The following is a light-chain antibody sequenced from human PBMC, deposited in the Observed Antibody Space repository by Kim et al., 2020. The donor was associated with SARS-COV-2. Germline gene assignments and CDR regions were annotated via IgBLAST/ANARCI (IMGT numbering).Light chain of an antibody. J-gene: IGKJ5*01. CDR1: QSISSY. CDR2: AAS. Sequence: ASVGDRVTITCRASQSISSYLNWYQQKPGKAPKLLIYAASSLQSGVPSRFSGSGSGTDFTLTISSLHPEDFATYYCQQSYSTPSTFGQGTRLEIK. CDR3: QQSYSTPST. V-gene: IGKV1-39*01.